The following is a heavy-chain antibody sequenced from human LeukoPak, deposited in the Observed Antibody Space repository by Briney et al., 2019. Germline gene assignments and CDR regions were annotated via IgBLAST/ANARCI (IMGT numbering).Heavy chain of an antibody. CDR1: GYTFTGYH. J-gene: IGHJ4*02. Sequence: ASVKVSCKASGYTFTGYHIHLVRQAPGQGLEWMGRINPYSGDTNFAQKFQGRVTMTRDTSITTAYMDLSSLTPDDTAVYFCARDKGSLTRSWYTDYWGQGTQVTVSS. V-gene: IGHV1-2*06. D-gene: IGHD6-13*01. CDR3: ARDKGSLTRSWYTDY. CDR2: INPYSGDT.